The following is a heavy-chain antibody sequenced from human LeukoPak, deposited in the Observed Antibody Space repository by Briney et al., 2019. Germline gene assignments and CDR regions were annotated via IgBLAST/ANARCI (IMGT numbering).Heavy chain of an antibody. Sequence: PGGSLRLSCAASGFTVSSNYMSWVRQAPGKGLEWVSVIYSGGSTYYADSVKGRFTISRDNSKNTLYLQMNSLRAEDTAVYYCARGRSYGSGSYSVKYCYGMDVWGKGTTVTVSS. CDR1: GFTVSSNY. CDR3: ARGRSYGSGSYSVKYCYGMDV. CDR2: IYSGGST. V-gene: IGHV3-53*01. D-gene: IGHD3-10*01. J-gene: IGHJ6*04.